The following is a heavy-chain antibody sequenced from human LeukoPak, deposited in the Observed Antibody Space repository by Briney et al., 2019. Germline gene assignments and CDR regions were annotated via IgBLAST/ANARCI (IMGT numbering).Heavy chain of an antibody. D-gene: IGHD1-26*01. V-gene: IGHV3-48*03. CDR1: GFTFSSYE. J-gene: IGHJ4*02. Sequence: GGSLRLSCGASGFTFSSYEMNWVRQAPGKGLEWVSYISSSGSTIYYADSVKGRFTISRDNSKNTLYLQMNSLRAEDTATYYCAKALGRSMFDYWGQGTLLSVSS. CDR2: ISSSGSTI. CDR3: AKALGRSMFDY.